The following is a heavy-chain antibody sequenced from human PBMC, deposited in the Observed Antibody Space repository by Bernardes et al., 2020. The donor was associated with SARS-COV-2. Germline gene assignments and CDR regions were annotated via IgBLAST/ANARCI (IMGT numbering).Heavy chain of an antibody. CDR2: ISGSGDRP. V-gene: IGHV3-23*01. Sequence: GGSLRLSCAASGFTFRSYAMSWVRQAPGKGLEWVSGISGSGDRPNYAGSVKGRFTISRDTSKSTLYLQMNSLRAEDTAVYYCAKGRDSAYLVPFDYWGQGTLVIVSS. CDR1: GFTFRSYA. CDR3: AKGRDSAYLVPFDY. D-gene: IGHD3-22*01. J-gene: IGHJ4*02.